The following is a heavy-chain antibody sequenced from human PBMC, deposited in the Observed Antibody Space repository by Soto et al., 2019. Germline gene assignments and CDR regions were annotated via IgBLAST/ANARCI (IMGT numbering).Heavy chain of an antibody. Sequence: SETLSLTCTVSGGSISSSSYYWGWIRQPPGKGLEWIGSIYYSGSTYYNPSLKSRVTISVDTSKNQFSLKLSSVTAADTAVYCCACIFSGGYGYGFYYYGMDVWGQGTTVT. CDR2: IYYSGST. D-gene: IGHD5-18*01. CDR1: GGSISSSSYY. V-gene: IGHV4-39*01. CDR3: ACIFSGGYGYGFYYYGMDV. J-gene: IGHJ6*02.